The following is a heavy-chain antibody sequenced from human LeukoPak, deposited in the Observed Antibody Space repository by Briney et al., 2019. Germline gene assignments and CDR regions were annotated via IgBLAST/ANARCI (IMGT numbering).Heavy chain of an antibody. Sequence: GGSLRLSCATSGFTFSNYWMSWVRQAPGKGLEWGANIKQDGSEKYYVHSVKGRFTISRDNDKNSLYLQMNSLRAEDTAVYYCARDSSPGYYDYVWGTYPRYWGQGTLVTVSS. J-gene: IGHJ4*02. CDR3: ARDSSPGYYDYVWGTYPRY. CDR1: GFTFSNYW. V-gene: IGHV3-7*05. D-gene: IGHD3-16*02. CDR2: IKQDGSEK.